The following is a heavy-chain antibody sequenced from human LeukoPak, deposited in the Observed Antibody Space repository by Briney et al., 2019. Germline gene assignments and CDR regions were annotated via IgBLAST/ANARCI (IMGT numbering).Heavy chain of an antibody. CDR1: GYTFTSYY. D-gene: IGHD2-2*01. Sequence: ASVTVSCTASGYTFTSYYMHWVRQAPGQGREWMGIINPSGGSTSYAQKFQGRVTMTRDTSTSTVYMELSSLRSEDTAVYYCAGVLSVSAEFDYWGQGTLVTVSS. V-gene: IGHV1-46*01. J-gene: IGHJ4*02. CDR3: AGVLSVSAEFDY. CDR2: INPSGGST.